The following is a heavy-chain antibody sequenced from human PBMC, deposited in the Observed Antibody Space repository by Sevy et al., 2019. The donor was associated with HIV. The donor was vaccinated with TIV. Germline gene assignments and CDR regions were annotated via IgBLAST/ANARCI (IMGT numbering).Heavy chain of an antibody. V-gene: IGHV7-4-1*02. J-gene: IGHJ3*02. CDR1: GYTFTSYA. Sequence: ASVKVSCKASGYTFTSYAMNWVRQAPGQGLEWMGWINTNTGNPTYAQGFTGRFVFSLDTSVSTAYLQISSLKAEDTAVYYCARPPSGEQWLADAFDIWGQGTTVTVSS. D-gene: IGHD6-19*01. CDR2: INTNTGNP. CDR3: ARPPSGEQWLADAFDI.